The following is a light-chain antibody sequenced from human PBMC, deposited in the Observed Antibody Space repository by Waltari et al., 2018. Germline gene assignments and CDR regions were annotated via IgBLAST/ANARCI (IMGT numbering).Light chain of an antibody. CDR3: QTWDSSSNFV. CDR1: KLGDRY. J-gene: IGLJ1*01. Sequence: SFELTQPPSVSVSAGQTATIPCPGDKLGDRYNSWYQQKPGQSPVVVIYQDKKRPSGIPERFSGSNSGNTATLTISGTQATDEADYYCQTWDSSSNFVFGTGTTVSVL. CDR2: QDK. V-gene: IGLV3-1*01.